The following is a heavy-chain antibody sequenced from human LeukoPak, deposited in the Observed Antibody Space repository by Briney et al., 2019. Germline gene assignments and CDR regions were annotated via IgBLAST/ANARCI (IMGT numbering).Heavy chain of an antibody. CDR1: GGSISSFY. V-gene: IGHV4-59*01. CDR3: ARGVVAAPTNFDY. CDR2: IFYSGST. Sequence: SETLSLTCTVSGGSISSFYWSWIRQPPGKQLEWIGYIFYSGSTNYNPSLKSRVTLSVDTSKNQFSLKLSSVTAADTAVYYCARGVVAAPTNFDYWGQGTLVTVSS. J-gene: IGHJ4*02. D-gene: IGHD2-15*01.